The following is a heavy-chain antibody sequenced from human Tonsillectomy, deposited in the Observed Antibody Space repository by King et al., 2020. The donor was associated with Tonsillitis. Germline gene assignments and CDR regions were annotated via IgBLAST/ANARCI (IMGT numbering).Heavy chain of an antibody. CDR1: GFTFTRYH. Sequence: VQLVESGGGLVKPGGSLRLSCAASGFTFTRYHMNWVRQAPGKGLEWVSSISSSSSSIYYADALRGRITISRDNAKNSLFLQMNSLRAEDTAVYFCAGNLYYSMDVWGQGTTVTVSS. CDR3: AGNLYYSMDV. CDR2: ISSSSSSI. V-gene: IGHV3-21*01. J-gene: IGHJ6*02.